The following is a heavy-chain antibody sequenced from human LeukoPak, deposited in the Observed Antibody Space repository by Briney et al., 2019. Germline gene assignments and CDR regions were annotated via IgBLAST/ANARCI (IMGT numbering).Heavy chain of an antibody. J-gene: IGHJ4*02. D-gene: IGHD6-13*01. CDR2: ISTSSTTI. V-gene: IGHV3-48*01. CDR3: ARGNPTSGSWPIFDY. Sequence: GGSLRLSCAASGFTFSFYSMNCLRPAPGKGLEWVSYISTSSTTIYYADSVRGLFTISRDNAKNSLYLQMNSLRAEDTAVYYCARGNPTSGSWPIFDYWGQGTLVTVSS. CDR1: GFTFSFYS.